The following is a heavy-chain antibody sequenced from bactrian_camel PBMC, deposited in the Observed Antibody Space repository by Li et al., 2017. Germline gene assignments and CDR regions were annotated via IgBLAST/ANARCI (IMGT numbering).Heavy chain of an antibody. CDR2: LSRAGGWT. CDR1: QHTLSTIC. Sequence: VQLVESGGGSVQAGGSLELSCTVSQHTLSTICMAWFRQAPGKGREGVATLSRAGGWTDYADSVKGRFTISKGNAENTLYLQMNNLKPEDTAVYYCTAVGPVAGTFGYWGQGTQVTVS. V-gene: IGHV3S31*01. CDR3: TAVGPVAGTFGY. D-gene: IGHD6*01. J-gene: IGHJ6*01.